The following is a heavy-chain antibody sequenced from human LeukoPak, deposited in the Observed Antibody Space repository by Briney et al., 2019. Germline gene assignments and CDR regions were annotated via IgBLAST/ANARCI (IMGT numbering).Heavy chain of an antibody. J-gene: IGHJ6*04. V-gene: IGHV3-48*01. Sequence: GGSLRLSCAASGFTFSSYAMSWVRQAPGKGLEWVSYISSSSSTIYYADSVKGRFTISRDNAKNSLYLQMNSLRAEDTAVYYCAELGITMIGGVWGKGTTVTISS. CDR2: ISSSSSTI. CDR1: GFTFSSYA. CDR3: AELGITMIGGV. D-gene: IGHD3-10*02.